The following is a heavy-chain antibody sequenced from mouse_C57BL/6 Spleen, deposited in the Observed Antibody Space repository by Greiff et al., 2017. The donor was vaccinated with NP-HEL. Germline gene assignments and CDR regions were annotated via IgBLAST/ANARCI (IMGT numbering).Heavy chain of an antibody. CDR2: ISYDGSN. CDR1: GYSITSGYY. V-gene: IGHV3-6*01. Sequence: EVKLQESGPGLVKPSQSLSLTCSVTGYSITSGYYWNWIRQFPGNKLEWMGYISYDGSNNYNPSLKNRISITQDTSKNQFFLKLNSVTTEDTATYYCARGYGYDTGGDYYAMDYWGQGTSVTVSS. CDR3: ARGYGYDTGGDYYAMDY. J-gene: IGHJ4*01. D-gene: IGHD2-2*01.